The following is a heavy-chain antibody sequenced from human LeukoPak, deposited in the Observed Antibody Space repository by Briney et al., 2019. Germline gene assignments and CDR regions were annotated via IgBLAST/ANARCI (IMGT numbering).Heavy chain of an antibody. V-gene: IGHV3-21*01. Sequence: PGGSLRLSCAASGFTFSSYSMNWVRQAPGKGLEWVSSISSSSSYIYYADSVKGRFTISRDNAKNSLYLQMNSLRAEDTAVYYCAREPDSYGYPPVDYWGQGTLVTVSS. CDR1: GFTFSSYS. CDR2: ISSSSSYI. CDR3: AREPDSYGYPPVDY. D-gene: IGHD5-18*01. J-gene: IGHJ4*02.